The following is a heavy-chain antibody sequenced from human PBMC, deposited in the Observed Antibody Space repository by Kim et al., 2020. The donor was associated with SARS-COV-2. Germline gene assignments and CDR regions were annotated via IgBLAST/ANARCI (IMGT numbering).Heavy chain of an antibody. CDR1: GYTFTTYP. Sequence: ASVKVSCKASGYTFTTYPIHWLRQAPGQTLEWMGWVNAANDQTKYSQKFQGRITISRDTSANTAYMELRSLTTKDTAFYYCVRDMNPTVYDYWGQRTLVTVSS. CDR2: VNAANDQT. V-gene: IGHV1-3*01. J-gene: IGHJ4*02. D-gene: IGHD4-4*01. CDR3: VRDMNPTVYDY.